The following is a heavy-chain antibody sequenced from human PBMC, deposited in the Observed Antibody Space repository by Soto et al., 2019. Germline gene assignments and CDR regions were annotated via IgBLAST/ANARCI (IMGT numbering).Heavy chain of an antibody. CDR1: GGSISSSSYY. J-gene: IGHJ4*02. CDR3: ARHSGHIFFDY. CDR2: IYYSGST. D-gene: IGHD5-12*01. Sequence: SDTLSLTCTVSGGSISSSSYYWGWIRQPPGKGLEWIGSIYYSGSTYYNPSLKSRVTISVDTSKNQFSLKLSSVTAADTAVYHCARHSGHIFFDYWGQGTLVTVSS. V-gene: IGHV4-39*01.